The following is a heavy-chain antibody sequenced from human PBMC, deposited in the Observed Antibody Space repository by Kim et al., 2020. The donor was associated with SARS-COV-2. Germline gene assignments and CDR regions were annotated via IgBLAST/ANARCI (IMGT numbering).Heavy chain of an antibody. V-gene: IGHV3-11*05. CDR2: ISSSSRYT. CDR3: ARDHSTYYYDSSGYYRALTPEYYYYGMDV. Sequence: GGSLRLSCAASGFTFSDYYMSWIRQAPGKGLEWVSYISSSSRYTNYADSVKGRFTISRDNAKNSLYLQMNSLRAEDTAVYYCARDHSTYYYDSSGYYRALTPEYYYYGMDVWGQGTTVTVSS. J-gene: IGHJ6*02. CDR1: GFTFSDYY. D-gene: IGHD3-22*01.